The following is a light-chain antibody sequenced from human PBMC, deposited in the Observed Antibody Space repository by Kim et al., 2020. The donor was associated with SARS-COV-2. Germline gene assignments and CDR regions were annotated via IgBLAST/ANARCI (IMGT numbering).Light chain of an antibody. J-gene: IGKJ4*01. CDR2: DAS. CDR3: QQYNNWAPLT. V-gene: IGKV3-15*01. Sequence: ERVMTQSPATLSVSPGERATLSCRASQSVSSNLAWYQQKPGQAPRLLIYDASTRATGIPARFSGSGSGTEFTLTISSLQSEDFAVYYCQQYNNWAPLTFGGGTKVDIK. CDR1: QSVSSN.